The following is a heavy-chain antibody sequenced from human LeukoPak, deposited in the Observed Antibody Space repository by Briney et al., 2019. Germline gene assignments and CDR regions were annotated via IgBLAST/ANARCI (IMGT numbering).Heavy chain of an antibody. J-gene: IGHJ4*02. Sequence: ASVKVSCKASGYTFTNYDINWVRQATGQGLEWIGWMNPNSGNTGYAQKFQGRVSMTRNTSISTAYMELSSLRSEDTAVYYCARGIGSTTVTTLEYYFDYWGQGTLVTVSS. CDR2: MNPNSGNT. V-gene: IGHV1-8*01. CDR1: GYTFTNYD. CDR3: ARGIGSTTVTTLEYYFDY. D-gene: IGHD4-17*01.